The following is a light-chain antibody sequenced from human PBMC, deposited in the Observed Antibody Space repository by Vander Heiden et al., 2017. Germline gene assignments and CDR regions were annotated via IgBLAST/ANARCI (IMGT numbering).Light chain of an antibody. V-gene: IGKV3-15*01. J-gene: IGKJ1*01. Sequence: EIVMTQSPATLSLSPGERATLSCRASQSVSSNLAWYQQKPGQAPRLLIYDASTRATGIPGRFSGGGSGTEFTLTISRLQSEDFAVYYCQQYNKWPRTFGQGTKVEIK. CDR2: DAS. CDR3: QQYNKWPRT. CDR1: QSVSSN.